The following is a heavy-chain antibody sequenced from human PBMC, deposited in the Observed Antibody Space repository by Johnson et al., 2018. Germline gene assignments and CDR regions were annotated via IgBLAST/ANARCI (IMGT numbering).Heavy chain of an antibody. CDR1: GFKSDDYA. CDR2: ISWNSGSI. J-gene: IGHJ6*02. V-gene: IGHV3-9*02. D-gene: IGHD2-2*01. Sequence: VQSGRSLRLSCEASGFKSDDYAMYWVRQAPGKGLEWVSGISWNSGSIGYADSVKGGFTISRDNSKNTLYLQMNSLRAEDTAVYYCAREIVVVPAAKGYYYYYGMDVWGQGTTVTVSS. CDR3: AREIVVVPAAKGYYYYYGMDV.